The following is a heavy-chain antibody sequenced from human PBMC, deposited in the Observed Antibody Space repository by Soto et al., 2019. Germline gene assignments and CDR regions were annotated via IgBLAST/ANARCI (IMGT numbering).Heavy chain of an antibody. CDR2: IYYSGST. CDR1: GGSVSSGSYY. Sequence: PSETLSLTCTVSGGSVSSGSYYWGWIRQPPGKGLEWIGSIYYSGSTYYNPSLKSRVTISVDTSKNQFSLKLSSVTAADTAVYYCASILEMATILPSYWGQGTLVTVSS. D-gene: IGHD5-12*01. J-gene: IGHJ4*02. CDR3: ASILEMATILPSY. V-gene: IGHV4-39*01.